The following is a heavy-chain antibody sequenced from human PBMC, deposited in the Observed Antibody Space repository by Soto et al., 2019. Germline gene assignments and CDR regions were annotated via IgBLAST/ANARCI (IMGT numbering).Heavy chain of an antibody. CDR1: GFTFSSYE. J-gene: IGHJ6*02. D-gene: IGHD2-15*01. V-gene: IGHV3-48*03. CDR3: ARERAIVVVVAATPYYYYYGMDV. Sequence: EVQLVESGGGLVQPGGSLRLSCAASGFTFSSYEMNWVRQAPGKGLEWVSYISSSGSTIYYADSVKGRFTISRDNAKNSLYLQMNSLRAEDTAVYYCARERAIVVVVAATPYYYYYGMDVWGQGTTVTVSS. CDR2: ISSSGSTI.